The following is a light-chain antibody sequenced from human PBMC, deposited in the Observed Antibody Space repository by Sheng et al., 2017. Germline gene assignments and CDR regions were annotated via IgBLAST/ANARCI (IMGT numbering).Light chain of an antibody. Sequence: DVVMTQSPLSLPVTLGQPASISCRSSQSLVYSDGNTYLNWFHQRPGQSPRRLIYKISNRDSGVPDRFSGSGAGTDFTLKISRVEAEDVGVYYCMQATQFPHVTFGQGTKVEIK. CDR1: QSLVYSDGNTY. J-gene: IGKJ1*01. CDR2: KIS. V-gene: IGKV2-30*01. CDR3: MQATQFPHVT.